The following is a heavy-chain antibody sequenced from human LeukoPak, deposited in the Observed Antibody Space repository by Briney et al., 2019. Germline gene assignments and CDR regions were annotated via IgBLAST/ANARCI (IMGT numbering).Heavy chain of an antibody. V-gene: IGHV3-30*03. J-gene: IGHJ4*02. D-gene: IGHD6-6*01. CDR2: ISYDGSNK. CDR1: GFTFSSYG. Sequence: GGSLRLSCAASGFTFSSYGMHWVRQAPGKGLEWVAVISYDGSNKYYADSVKGRFTISRDNSKNTLYLQMNSLRAEDTALYYCARDLDPSSSPFPYYFDYWGQGTLVTVSS. CDR3: ARDLDPSSSPFPYYFDY.